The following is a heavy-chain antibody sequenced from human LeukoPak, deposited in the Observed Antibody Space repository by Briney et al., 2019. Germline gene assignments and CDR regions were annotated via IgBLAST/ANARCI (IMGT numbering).Heavy chain of an antibody. CDR2: IFYSGST. D-gene: IGHD3-10*01. J-gene: IGHJ4*02. CDR1: GGSISSYY. V-gene: IGHV4-59*01. CDR3: ASLMVRRVITN. Sequence: ASETLSLTCTVSGGSISSYYWSWIRQPPGEGREWIGYIFYSGSTNYNPSLKRRVTISVDNSNTQFSLNLSSVTAADTAVYYCASLMVRRVITNWGQGTLVTVSS.